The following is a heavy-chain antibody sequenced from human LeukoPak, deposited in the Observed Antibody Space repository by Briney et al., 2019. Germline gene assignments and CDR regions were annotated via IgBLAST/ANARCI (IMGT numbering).Heavy chain of an antibody. J-gene: IGHJ4*02. CDR3: ARASGWLEDY. CDR1: GFTFSTYG. CDR2: IGSSSSTI. D-gene: IGHD5-12*01. Sequence: PGGSLRLSCAASGFTFSTYGMHWVRQAPGKGLEWVSYIGSSSSTIYYAASVKGRFTISRDNTKNSLYLQMNSLRDEDTAVYYCARASGWLEDYWGQGTLVTVSS. V-gene: IGHV3-48*02.